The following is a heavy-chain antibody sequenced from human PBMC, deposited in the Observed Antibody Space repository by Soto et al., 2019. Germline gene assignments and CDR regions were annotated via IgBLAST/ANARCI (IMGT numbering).Heavy chain of an antibody. Sequence: QVQLVQSGAEVKKPGASVKVSCKASGYTFTSSEINWFRQAPGQGLEWIGWLNPVGGGAGYAQMLQGRLTLTRNISISTANIYLTEMKYEDTGVYYCARGLLMGAQGTLVIVSS. D-gene: IGHD3-10*01. CDR3: ARGLLM. CDR2: LNPVGGGA. CDR1: GYTFTSSE. V-gene: IGHV1-8*01. J-gene: IGHJ1*01.